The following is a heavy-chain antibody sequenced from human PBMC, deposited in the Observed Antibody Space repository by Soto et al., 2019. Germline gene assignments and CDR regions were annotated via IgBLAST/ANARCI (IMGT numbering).Heavy chain of an antibody. Sequence: WASVKVSCKASGYTFTSYAMHWVRQAPGQRLEWMGWINAGNGNTKYSQKFQGRVTITRDTSASTAYMELSSLRSEDTAVYYCARDSSGWYNWFDPWGQGTLVTVSS. CDR1: GYTFTSYA. V-gene: IGHV1-3*01. J-gene: IGHJ5*02. CDR3: ARDSSGWYNWFDP. D-gene: IGHD6-19*01. CDR2: INAGNGNT.